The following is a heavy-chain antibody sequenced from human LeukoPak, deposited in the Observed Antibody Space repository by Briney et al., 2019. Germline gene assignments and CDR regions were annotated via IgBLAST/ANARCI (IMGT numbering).Heavy chain of an antibody. Sequence: SETLSLTCTVSGDSISSYFWSWIRQPPGKGLEWIGYIYYNERSNYNPSLRSRVTISIDTSKNQFSLKLNSVTAADSAVYYCARSPQHFDRLLDGDSHYFFDSWGQGTLVSASS. J-gene: IGHJ4*02. CDR1: GDSISSYF. D-gene: IGHD3-9*01. CDR3: ARSPQHFDRLLDGDSHYFFDS. V-gene: IGHV4-59*12. CDR2: IYYNERS.